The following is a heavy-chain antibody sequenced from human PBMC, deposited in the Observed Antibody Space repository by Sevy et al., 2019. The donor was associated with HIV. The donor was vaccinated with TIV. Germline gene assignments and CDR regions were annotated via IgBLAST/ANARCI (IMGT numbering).Heavy chain of an antibody. CDR3: AGENAWGRGYS. V-gene: IGHV4-59*08. CDR1: GGSITSLY. CDR2: IYYNGHI. D-gene: IGHD1-26*01. Sequence: SETLSLTCTVSGGSITSLYWNWIRQPPGKGLEWIANIYYNGHINYNPSLKSRVTLSLDTSKNQFSLRLSSETAADTAMYYCAGENAWGRGYSWGQGTLVTVS. J-gene: IGHJ4*02.